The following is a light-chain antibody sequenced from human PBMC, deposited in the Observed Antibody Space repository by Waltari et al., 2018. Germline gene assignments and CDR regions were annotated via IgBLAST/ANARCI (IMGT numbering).Light chain of an antibody. CDR3: KQAGSSPRT. CDR1: PSATHRNGYNY. Sequence: VMPPSSLSLPVTPGDSPSIPCRTRPSATHRNGYNYLDWYLQKPGQSPQLLIYLASSRASGIPDRFSGSGSGTVFTLKITRLEPEDVAVYYCKQAGSSPRTFGQGTKVEIK. J-gene: IGKJ1*01. CDR2: LAS. V-gene: IGKV2-28*01.